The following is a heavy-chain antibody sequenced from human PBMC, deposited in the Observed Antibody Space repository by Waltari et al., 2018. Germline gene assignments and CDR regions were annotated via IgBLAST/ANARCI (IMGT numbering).Heavy chain of an antibody. Sequence: EVQMLQSGAEVKKPGTPVKISCKVSGDTFTDIYIHWIKQAPGKGLQWMGLLDPEDGQAIYAQKVQGRVTMTADTSIHTAYMELTSLTSEDTAFYYCATALGGGISASRPFHFWGQGTMITVSS. J-gene: IGHJ3*01. CDR1: GDTFTDIY. D-gene: IGHD3-10*01. V-gene: IGHV1-69-2*01. CDR3: ATALGGGISASRPFHF. CDR2: LDPEDGQA.